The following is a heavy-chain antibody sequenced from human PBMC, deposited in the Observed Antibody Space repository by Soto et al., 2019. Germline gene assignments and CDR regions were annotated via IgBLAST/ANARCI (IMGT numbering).Heavy chain of an antibody. J-gene: IGHJ4*02. D-gene: IGHD3-22*01. Sequence: EVQLLESGGGLVQPGGSLRLSCAASGFTFSTYGMSWVRQAPGKGLEWISGLSASGGSTYADSVKGRFTISRDNSKNTLYLQMNSLRVEDMAIYYCAKDSGYDSTDWGQGTLVTVSS. CDR1: GFTFSTYG. V-gene: IGHV3-23*01. CDR3: AKDSGYDSTD. CDR2: LSASGGST.